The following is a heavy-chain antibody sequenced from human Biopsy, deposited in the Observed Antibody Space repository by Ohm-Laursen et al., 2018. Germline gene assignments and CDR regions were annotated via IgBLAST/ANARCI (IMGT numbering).Heavy chain of an antibody. CDR3: ARGTNYYGSGRNRHWFDP. D-gene: IGHD3-10*01. CDR1: GGSFSGYY. Sequence: SDTLSLTWGVYGGSFSGYYCSWIRQPPGKGLEWIGEINDSGRTNYNPSLRSRVTFSVDTSKNQFSLKLSSVTAADTAVYYCARGTNYYGSGRNRHWFDPWGQGTQVTVSS. J-gene: IGHJ5*02. CDR2: INDSGRT. V-gene: IGHV4-34*01.